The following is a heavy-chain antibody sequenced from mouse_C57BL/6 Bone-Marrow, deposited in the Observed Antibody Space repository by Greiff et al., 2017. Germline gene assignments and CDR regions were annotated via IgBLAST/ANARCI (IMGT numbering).Heavy chain of an antibody. J-gene: IGHJ3*01. CDR3: ARIYYDYDGFAY. CDR1: GYTFTDYY. Sequence: EVQLQQSGPVLVKPGASVKMSCKASGYTFTDYYMNWVKQSHGKSLEWIGVINPYNGGTSYNQKFKGKATLNVDKSSSTAYMELNSLTSEDSAVYYCARIYYDYDGFAYWGQGTLVTVSA. D-gene: IGHD2-4*01. CDR2: INPYNGGT. V-gene: IGHV1-19*01.